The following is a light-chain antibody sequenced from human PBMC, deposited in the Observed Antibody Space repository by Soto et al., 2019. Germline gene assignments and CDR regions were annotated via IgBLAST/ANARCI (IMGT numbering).Light chain of an antibody. V-gene: IGLV2-14*03. Sequence: QSVLTQPASVSGSPGQSITISCTGTSSDVGAYDHVSWYQQHPDRAPKLMICEVNKRPSGVSNRFSGSKSVNTATLTISGLQAEDEADYYCSSYATSSARVFGSGTKLTVL. J-gene: IGLJ1*01. CDR1: SSDVGAYDH. CDR2: EVN. CDR3: SSYATSSARV.